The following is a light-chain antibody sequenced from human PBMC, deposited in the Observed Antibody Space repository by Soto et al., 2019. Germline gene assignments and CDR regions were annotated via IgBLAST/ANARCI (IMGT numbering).Light chain of an antibody. CDR2: GNS. CDR3: QSYDSSLSGVV. J-gene: IGLJ2*01. V-gene: IGLV1-40*01. Sequence: QSVLTQPPSVSGAPGQRVTISCTGSSSNIGAGYDVHWYPPLPGTAPKLLIYGNSNRPSGVPDRFSGSKSGTSASLAITGRQAEDEADYYCQSYDSSLSGVVFGGGTKLTVL. CDR1: SSNIGAGYD.